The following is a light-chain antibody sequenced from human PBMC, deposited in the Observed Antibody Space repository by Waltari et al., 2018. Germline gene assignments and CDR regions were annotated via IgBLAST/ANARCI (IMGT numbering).Light chain of an antibody. J-gene: IGLJ2*01. CDR2: NNN. CDR3: QSYDSSLSVV. CDR1: SSNIGAGYD. Sequence: QSVLTQPPSVSGAPGQRVTISCTGSSSNIGAGYDVHWYQQPPGTAPKLRIFNNNKRPSGVPDRVSGSKSGTSASLAISGLQAEDEADYYCQSYDSSLSVVFGGGTRLTVL. V-gene: IGLV1-40*01.